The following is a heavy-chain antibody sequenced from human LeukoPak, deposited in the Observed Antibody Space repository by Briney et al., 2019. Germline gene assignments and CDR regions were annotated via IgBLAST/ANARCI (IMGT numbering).Heavy chain of an antibody. J-gene: IGHJ4*02. CDR3: ASSGYSSSWYGGFDY. D-gene: IGHD6-13*01. V-gene: IGHV3-48*03. CDR2: ISSSGSTI. Sequence: GGSLRLSCAASGFTFSSYEMNWVRQAPGKGLEWVSYISSSGSTIYYADSVKGRFTISRDNSKNTLYLQMNTLRAEDTAVYYCASSGYSSSWYGGFDYWGQGTLVTVSS. CDR1: GFTFSSYE.